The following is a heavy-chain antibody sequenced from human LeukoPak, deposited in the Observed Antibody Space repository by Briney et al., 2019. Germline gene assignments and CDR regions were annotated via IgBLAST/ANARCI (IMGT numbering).Heavy chain of an antibody. CDR3: ARRSSLAWDH. CDR2: IYHSGST. J-gene: IGHJ4*02. V-gene: IGHV4-30-2*01. Sequence: SQTLSLTCAVSGGSISSGGYSWSWIRQPPGKGLEWIGYIYHSGSTYYNPSLKSRITISIDRSKNHFSLKLSSVTAADTAVYYCARRSSLAWDHWGQGTLVTVSS. CDR1: GGSISSGGYS.